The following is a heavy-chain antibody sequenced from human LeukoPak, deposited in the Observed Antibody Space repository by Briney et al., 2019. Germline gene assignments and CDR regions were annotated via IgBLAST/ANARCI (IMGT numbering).Heavy chain of an antibody. CDR2: MNPNSGNT. J-gene: IGHJ4*02. Sequence: ASVKVSCKASGYTFTSYDINLVRQATGQGLEWMGWMNPNSGNTGYAQKFQGRVTMTRNTSISTAYMELSSLRSEDTAVYYCARGGAYSSGWYVQYDYWGQGTLVTVSS. V-gene: IGHV1-8*01. CDR1: GYTFTSYD. D-gene: IGHD6-19*01. CDR3: ARGGAYSSGWYVQYDY.